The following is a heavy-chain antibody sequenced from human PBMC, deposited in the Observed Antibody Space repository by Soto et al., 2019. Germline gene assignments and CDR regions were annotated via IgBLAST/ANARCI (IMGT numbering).Heavy chain of an antibody. CDR2: ISGTGGST. Sequence: PGGSLRLSCAASGFTFSSYAMSWVRQTPGKGLEWVSVISGTGGSTYYADSVKGRFTISRDNSKNTVYLQMNSLRAEDTALYYCATVLSAAFDIWGQGTMVTVSS. V-gene: IGHV3-23*01. CDR3: ATVLSAAFDI. J-gene: IGHJ3*02. CDR1: GFTFSSYA.